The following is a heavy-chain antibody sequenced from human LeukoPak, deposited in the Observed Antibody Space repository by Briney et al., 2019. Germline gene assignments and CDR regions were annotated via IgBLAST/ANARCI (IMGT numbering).Heavy chain of an antibody. V-gene: IGHV1-69*13. D-gene: IGHD3-22*01. CDR2: IIPIFGTA. J-gene: IGHJ6*03. CDR3: AVLPGYYDSSGYPNYMDV. CDR1: GGTFSSYA. Sequence: ASVKVSCKASGGTFSSYAISWVRQAPGQGLEWMGGIIPIFGTANYAQKFQGRVTITADESTSTAYMELSSLRSDDTAVYYCAVLPGYYDSSGYPNYMDVWGKGTTVTVSS.